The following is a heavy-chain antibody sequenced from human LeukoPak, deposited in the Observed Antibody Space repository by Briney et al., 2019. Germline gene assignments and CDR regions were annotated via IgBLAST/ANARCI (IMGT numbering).Heavy chain of an antibody. CDR1: GFAFSSQD. CDR2: ISDSGGRT. V-gene: IGHV3-23*01. D-gene: IGHD6-19*01. J-gene: IGHJ4*02. Sequence: PGGPLRLSCAASGFAFSSQDMGWVRQAPGKGLEWVSAISDSGGRTYYADSVRGRFTISRDNSKIMLFLQMSSLRAEDTAVYYCAKDARRTSGWYFFDYWGQGTLVTVSS. CDR3: AKDARRTSGWYFFDY.